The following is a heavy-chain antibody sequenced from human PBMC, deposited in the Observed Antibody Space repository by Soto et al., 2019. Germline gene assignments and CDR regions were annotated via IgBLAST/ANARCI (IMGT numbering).Heavy chain of an antibody. Sequence: EVQLVESGGGLVQTGGSLRLSCAASGFTFGGYSMNWVRQAPGKGLEWISYISSLSSPRYYAESVEGRFIISRDNAKNSLYRQMNSLRDEDTAVYFCVREDILGARSFDYWGQGTLVTVSS. D-gene: IGHD1-26*01. CDR3: VREDILGARSFDY. CDR1: GFTFGGYS. V-gene: IGHV3-48*02. J-gene: IGHJ4*02. CDR2: ISSLSSPR.